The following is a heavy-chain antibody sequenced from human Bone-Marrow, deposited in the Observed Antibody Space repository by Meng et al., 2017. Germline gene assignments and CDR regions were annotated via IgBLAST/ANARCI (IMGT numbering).Heavy chain of an antibody. J-gene: IGHJ5*02. Sequence: VRPWQTGGGVKKAWASVKFSCKASGYTFTSNYMHWVRQAPGQGLEWMGIINPSGGSTSYAQKFQGRVTMTRDTSTSTVYMELSSLRSEDTAVYYCARVWAVSGSTNWFDPWGQGTLVTVSS. D-gene: IGHD1-26*01. CDR3: ARVWAVSGSTNWFDP. V-gene: IGHV1-46*01. CDR1: GYTFTSNY. CDR2: INPSGGST.